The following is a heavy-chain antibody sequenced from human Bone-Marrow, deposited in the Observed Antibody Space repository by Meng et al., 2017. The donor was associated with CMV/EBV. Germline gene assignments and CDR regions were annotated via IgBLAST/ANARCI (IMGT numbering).Heavy chain of an antibody. Sequence: SETLSLTCTVSGGSISSSSHYWGWIRQPPGKGLEWIGDIYYSGRTYYNPSLKSRVTISVDTSKNQFSLKLSSVTAADTAVYYCAGGDTVVVPAAIENWFDPWGQGTLVTVSS. D-gene: IGHD2-2*02. J-gene: IGHJ5*02. CDR2: IYYSGRT. V-gene: IGHV4-39*07. CDR3: AGGDTVVVPAAIENWFDP. CDR1: GGSISSSSHY.